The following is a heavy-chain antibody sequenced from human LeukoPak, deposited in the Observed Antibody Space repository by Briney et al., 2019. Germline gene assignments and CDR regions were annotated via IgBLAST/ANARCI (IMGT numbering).Heavy chain of an antibody. V-gene: IGHV3-23*01. J-gene: IGHJ3*02. Sequence: GGSLRLSCATSGFSFSSYAMSWVRQAPGKGLEWVSAMSSSDDGRYYAASVRGRFTISRDNAQNTLSLQMNSLRAEDTAVYYCAKGLGYCSAGSCSGTGAFDMWGQGTMVTVSS. CDR2: MSSSDDGR. D-gene: IGHD2-15*01. CDR1: GFSFSSYA. CDR3: AKGLGYCSAGSCSGTGAFDM.